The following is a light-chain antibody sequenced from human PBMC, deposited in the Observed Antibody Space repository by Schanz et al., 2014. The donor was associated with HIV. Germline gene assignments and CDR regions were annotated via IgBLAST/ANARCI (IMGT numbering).Light chain of an antibody. Sequence: EIVLTQSPGTLSLSRGERATLSCRASQSVSFKLAWYQQKPGQAPRLLIYGAFTRATGIPVRFSGRGSGTEFTLTISGLQSEDFALYYCQQYSDWPPSTFGQGTKVEIK. J-gene: IGKJ2*01. V-gene: IGKV3-15*01. CDR2: GAF. CDR3: QQYSDWPPST. CDR1: QSVSFK.